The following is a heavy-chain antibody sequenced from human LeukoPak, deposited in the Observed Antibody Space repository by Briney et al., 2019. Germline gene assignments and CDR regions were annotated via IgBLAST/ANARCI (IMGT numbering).Heavy chain of an antibody. Sequence: GGSLRLSCAASGFTFSDHYMSWIRQAPGKGLEWVSYIYSSGDTIYYADSVKGRFTISRDNAANSLYLQMNSLRAGDTAVYYCARGHYGSDVWGQGTTVTVSS. V-gene: IGHV3-11*01. J-gene: IGHJ6*02. CDR3: ARGHYGSDV. CDR2: IYSSGDTI. CDR1: GFTFSDHY.